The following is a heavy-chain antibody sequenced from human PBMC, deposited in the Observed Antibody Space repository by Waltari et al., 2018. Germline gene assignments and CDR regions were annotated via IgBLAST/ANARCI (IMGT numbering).Heavy chain of an antibody. J-gene: IGHJ4*02. V-gene: IGHV1-69*08. CDR2: IIPILGIS. CDR1: GGTFSSYT. D-gene: IGHD5-18*01. CDR3: AREHPWDTAMDGGDY. Sequence: QVQLVQSGAEVKKPGSSVKVSCKASGGTFSSYTISWVRKAPGQGLEWVGRIIPILGISNYAQKCQGRVTITADKSTSTAYMELSSLRSEDTAVYYWAREHPWDTAMDGGDYWGQGTLVTVSS.